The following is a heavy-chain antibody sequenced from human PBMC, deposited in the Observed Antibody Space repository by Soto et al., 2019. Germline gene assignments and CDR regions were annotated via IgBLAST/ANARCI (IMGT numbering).Heavy chain of an antibody. Sequence: PLEILSLTCTVSGGSISSGGYYWSWIRQHPGKGLEWIGYIYYSGSTYYNPSLKSRVTISVDTSKNQFSLKLSSVTAADTAVYYCARGPYYYDSSGYFDYWGQGTLVTVSS. V-gene: IGHV4-31*03. CDR1: GGSISSGGYY. D-gene: IGHD3-22*01. CDR3: ARGPYYYDSSGYFDY. CDR2: IYYSGST. J-gene: IGHJ4*02.